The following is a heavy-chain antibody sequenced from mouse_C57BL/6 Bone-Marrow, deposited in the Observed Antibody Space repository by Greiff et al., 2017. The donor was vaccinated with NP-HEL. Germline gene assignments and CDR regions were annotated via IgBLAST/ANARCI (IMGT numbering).Heavy chain of an antibody. J-gene: IGHJ4*01. CDR1: GFSLTSYG. D-gene: IGHD1-1*01. CDR3: ARHYYYGSSYRSYAMDY. V-gene: IGHV2-6-1*01. Sequence: QVQLQQSGPGLVAPSQSLSITCTVSGFSLTSYGVHWVRQPPGKGLEWLVVIWSDGSTTYNSALKSRLSISKDNSKSQVFLKMNSLQTDDTAMYYCARHYYYGSSYRSYAMDYWGQGTSVTVSS. CDR2: IWSDGST.